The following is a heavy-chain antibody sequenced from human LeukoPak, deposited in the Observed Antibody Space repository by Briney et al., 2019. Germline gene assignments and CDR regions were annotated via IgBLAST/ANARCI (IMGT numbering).Heavy chain of an antibody. CDR1: GFTFSSYS. J-gene: IGHJ4*02. CDR2: ISSSSSYI. V-gene: IGHV3-21*04. D-gene: IGHD3-3*01. Sequence: GGSLRLSCAASGFTFSSYSMNWVRQAPGKGLEWVSSISSSSSYIYYADSVKGRFTISRDNAKNSLYLQMNSLRAEDTAVYYCARGVRFLEWLLYHDAYFDYWGQGTLVTVSS. CDR3: ARGVRFLEWLLYHDAYFDY.